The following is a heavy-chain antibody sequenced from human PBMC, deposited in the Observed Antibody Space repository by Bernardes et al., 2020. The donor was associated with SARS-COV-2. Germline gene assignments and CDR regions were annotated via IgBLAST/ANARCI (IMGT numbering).Heavy chain of an antibody. D-gene: IGHD6-13*01. V-gene: IGHV3-30*18. CDR3: AKALRYSSSWYEDY. CDR1: GFTFSDYG. Sequence: GGSLRLSCAASGFTFSDYGMHWVRQAPGKGLEWVAVISYDENNKYYADSVKGRFTISRDNSKNTLYLQMNSLRAEDTAVYFCAKALRYSSSWYEDYWGQGTLVTVSS. CDR2: ISYDENNK. J-gene: IGHJ4*02.